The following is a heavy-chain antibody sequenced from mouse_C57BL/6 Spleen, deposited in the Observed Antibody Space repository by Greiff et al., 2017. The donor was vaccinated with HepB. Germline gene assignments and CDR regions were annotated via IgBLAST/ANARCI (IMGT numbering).Heavy chain of an antibody. CDR1: GYTFTSYG. V-gene: IGHV1-81*01. CDR2: IYPRSGNT. D-gene: IGHD1-1*01. CDR3: ARRRDYYGSRRDWYFDV. Sequence: QVQLQQSGAELARPGASVKLSCKASGYTFTSYGISWVKQRTGQGLEWIGEIYPRSGNTYYNEKFKGKATLTADKSSSTAYMELRSLTSEDSAVYCCARRRDYYGSRRDWYFDVWGTGTTVTVSS. J-gene: IGHJ1*03.